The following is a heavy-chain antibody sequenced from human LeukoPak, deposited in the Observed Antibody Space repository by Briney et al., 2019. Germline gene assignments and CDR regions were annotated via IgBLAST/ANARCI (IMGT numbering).Heavy chain of an antibody. J-gene: IGHJ5*02. V-gene: IGHV3-21*01. CDR1: GFTFSSYS. CDR2: ISSSSSYI. CDR3: AGHPLAPSTTT. D-gene: IGHD4-11*01. Sequence: GGSLRLSCAASGFTFSSYSMNWVRQAPGKGLEWVSSISSSSSYIYYADSVRGRFTISRDNAKNSLYLQMNSLRAEDTAVYYCAGHPLAPSTTTWGQGTLVTVSS.